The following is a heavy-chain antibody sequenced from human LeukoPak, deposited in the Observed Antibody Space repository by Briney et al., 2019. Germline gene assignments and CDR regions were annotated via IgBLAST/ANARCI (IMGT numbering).Heavy chain of an antibody. CDR1: GGSISTSNYY. CDR3: ARGLMVRGVMSRSNWFDP. J-gene: IGHJ5*02. CDR2: IYYSGST. Sequence: SETLSLTCTVSGGSISTSNYYWGWIRQPPGKGLEWIGSIYYSGSTYYNPSLKSRVTISVDTSKNQFSLKLSSVTAADTAVYYCARGLMVRGVMSRSNWFDPWGQGTLVTVSS. D-gene: IGHD3-10*01. V-gene: IGHV4-39*07.